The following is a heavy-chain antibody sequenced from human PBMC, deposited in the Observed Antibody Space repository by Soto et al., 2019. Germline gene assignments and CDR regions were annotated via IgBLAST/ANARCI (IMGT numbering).Heavy chain of an antibody. Sequence: SEPLSLTCTVSGGSISSGDYYWSWIRQPPGKGLEWIGYIYYSGSTYYNPSLKSRVTISVDTSKNQFSLKLSSVTAADTAVYYCARDLGAHYYDSSGPGWFDPWGQGTLVTVSS. CDR1: GGSISSGDYY. D-gene: IGHD3-22*01. CDR3: ARDLGAHYYDSSGPGWFDP. V-gene: IGHV4-30-4*01. CDR2: IYYSGST. J-gene: IGHJ5*02.